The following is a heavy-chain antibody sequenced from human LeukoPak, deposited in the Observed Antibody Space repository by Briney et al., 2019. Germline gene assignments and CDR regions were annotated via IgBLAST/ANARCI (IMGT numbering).Heavy chain of an antibody. CDR2: IYYSGST. V-gene: IGHV4-59*01. CDR3: ARIAAAGQTFQH. J-gene: IGHJ1*01. Sequence: PSETLSLTCTVSGGSISSYYWSWIRQPPGKGLEWIGYIYYSGSTNYNPSLKSRVTISVDTSKNQFSLKLSSVTAADTAVYYRARIAAAGQTFQHWGQGTLVTVSS. CDR1: GGSISSYY. D-gene: IGHD6-13*01.